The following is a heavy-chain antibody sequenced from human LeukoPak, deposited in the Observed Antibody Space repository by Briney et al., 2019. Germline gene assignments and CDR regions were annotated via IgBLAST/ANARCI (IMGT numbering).Heavy chain of an antibody. D-gene: IGHD4-17*01. V-gene: IGHV4-59*01. J-gene: IGHJ4*02. Sequence: SETLSLTCAVSGGSFSSYYWTWIRQPPGKGLEWIGYIDHGGSTYYNPSLRSRVSISSDTSKIQFSLEPTSVTAADTAVYYCARLKATVSIHAYFDSWGQGTLVTVSS. CDR1: GGSFSSYY. CDR3: ARLKATVSIHAYFDS. CDR2: IDHGGST.